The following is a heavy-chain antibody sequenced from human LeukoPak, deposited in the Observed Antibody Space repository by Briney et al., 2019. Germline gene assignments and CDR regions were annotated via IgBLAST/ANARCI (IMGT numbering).Heavy chain of an antibody. D-gene: IGHD2-15*01. V-gene: IGHV3-7*01. CDR1: GFTSSAFC. CDR2: IKKDGSEK. J-gene: IGHJ6*04. Sequence: PGGSLRLSCVASGFTSSAFCMSWVRRPPGKGLEWVANIKKDGSEKEYVDSVKGRFTIFRDNAKNSVYLQMNSLRAEDTAVYYCATFVGVAPGGLLLWGKGTTVIVSS. CDR3: ATFVGVAPGGLLL.